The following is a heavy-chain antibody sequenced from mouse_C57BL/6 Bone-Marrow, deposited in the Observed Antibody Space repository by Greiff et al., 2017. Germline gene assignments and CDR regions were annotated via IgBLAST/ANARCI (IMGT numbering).Heavy chain of an antibody. CDR3: AIPSITTVVARGFAY. Sequence: VQLQQPGAELVKPGASVKLSCKASGYTFTSYWMHWVKQRPGQGLEWIGMIHPNSGSTNYNEKFKSKATLTVDKSSSTAYMQLSSLTSEDSAVYYCAIPSITTVVARGFAYWGQGTLVTVSA. CDR1: GYTFTSYW. CDR2: IHPNSGST. V-gene: IGHV1-64*01. D-gene: IGHD1-1*01. J-gene: IGHJ3*01.